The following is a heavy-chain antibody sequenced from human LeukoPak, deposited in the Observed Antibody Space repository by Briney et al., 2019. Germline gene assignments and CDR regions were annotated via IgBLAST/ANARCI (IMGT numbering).Heavy chain of an antibody. J-gene: IGHJ4*02. CDR3: ARRPYRYYDGTGQYYYFDS. CDR2: ISGSATHI. Sequence: PGGSLRLSCAASGFTFTDYSMNWVRQAPGKRLEWVSSISGSATHIYYAESVKDRFAISRDNAKNSLYLQMTSLRVEDTAVYYCARRPYRYYDGTGQYYYFDSWGQGTQITVSS. CDR1: GFTFTDYS. D-gene: IGHD3-22*01. V-gene: IGHV3-21*01.